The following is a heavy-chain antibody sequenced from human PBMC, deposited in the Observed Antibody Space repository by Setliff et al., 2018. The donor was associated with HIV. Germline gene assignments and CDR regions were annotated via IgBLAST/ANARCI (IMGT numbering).Heavy chain of an antibody. J-gene: IGHJ1*01. Sequence: SETLSLTCTVSGGSISSGGYYWSWIRQHPVKGLEWIGYIYHSGSTYYNPSLKSRVTMSVDKSKNQFSLRLSSVTAADTAVYYCARARRAGSGPKYFQHWGQGTLVTVSS. CDR1: GGSISSGGYY. D-gene: IGHD2-15*01. CDR2: IYHSGST. V-gene: IGHV4-31*03. CDR3: ARARRAGSGPKYFQH.